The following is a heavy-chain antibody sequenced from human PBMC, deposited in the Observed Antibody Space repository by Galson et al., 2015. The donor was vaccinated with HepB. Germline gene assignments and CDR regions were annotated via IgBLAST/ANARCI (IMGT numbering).Heavy chain of an antibody. Sequence: SLRLSCAASGFTVSSNYMRWVRQAPGKGLEWVSVIYSGGSTYYADSVKGRFTISRHNSKNTLYLQMNSLRAEDTAVYYCAIENSSGWLYNHDAFDIWGQGTMVTVSS. D-gene: IGHD6-19*01. V-gene: IGHV3-53*04. J-gene: IGHJ3*02. CDR1: GFTVSSNY. CDR2: IYSGGST. CDR3: AIENSSGWLYNHDAFDI.